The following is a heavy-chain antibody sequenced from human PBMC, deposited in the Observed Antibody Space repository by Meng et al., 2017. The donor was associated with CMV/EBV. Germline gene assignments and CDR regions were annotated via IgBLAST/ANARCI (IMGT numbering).Heavy chain of an antibody. J-gene: IGHJ4*02. CDR2: ISYDGSNK. D-gene: IGHD2-2*02. CDR3: ARERVVPAARPGYFDY. V-gene: IGHV3-30*04. CDR1: GFTFSSSA. Sequence: GESLKISCAASGFTFSSSAMHWVRQAPGKGLEWVAVISYDGSNKYYADSVKGRFTISRDNSKNTLYLQMNSLRAEDTAVYYCARERVVPAARPGYFDYWGQGTLVTVSS.